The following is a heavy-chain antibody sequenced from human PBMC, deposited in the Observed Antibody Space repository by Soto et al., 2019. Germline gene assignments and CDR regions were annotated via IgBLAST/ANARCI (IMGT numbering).Heavy chain of an antibody. J-gene: IGHJ4*02. CDR1: GFTFSSYG. D-gene: IGHD1-20*01. CDR2: IWNDGSNK. CDR3: ARDLTSRGITGTTDDY. V-gene: IGHV3-33*01. Sequence: GGSLRLSCAASGFTFSSYGMHWVRQAPGKGLEWVAVIWNDGSNKYYADSVKGRFTISRDNSKNTLYLQMNSLRAEDTAVYYCARDLTSRGITGTTDDYWGQGTLVTVSS.